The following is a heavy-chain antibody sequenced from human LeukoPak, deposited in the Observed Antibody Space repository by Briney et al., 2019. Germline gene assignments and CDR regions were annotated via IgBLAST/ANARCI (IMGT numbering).Heavy chain of an antibody. Sequence: SETLSLTCAVYGGSFSGYYWSWIRQPPGKGLEWIGYIYYSGSTNYNPSLKSRVTISVDTSKNQFSLKLSSVTAADTAVYYCARGRDGYNLEVDYWGQGTLVTVSS. J-gene: IGHJ4*02. CDR1: GGSFSGYY. CDR3: ARGRDGYNLEVDY. V-gene: IGHV4-59*01. CDR2: IYYSGST. D-gene: IGHD5-24*01.